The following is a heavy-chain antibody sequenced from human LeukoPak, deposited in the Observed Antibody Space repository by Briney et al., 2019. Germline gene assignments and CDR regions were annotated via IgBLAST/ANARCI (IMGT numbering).Heavy chain of an antibody. CDR2: INPNSGGT. V-gene: IGHV1-2*02. D-gene: IGHD3-22*01. CDR1: GYAFTGSY. CDR3: ARDFYYDNRGAFDI. J-gene: IGHJ3*02. Sequence: GASVKVSCKASGYAFTGSYIHWVRQAPGQGLEWLGWINPNSGGTNYAQKFQGRVTMTRDTSISTAYMELSRLRSDDTAVYYCARDFYYDNRGAFDIWGQGTMVTVSS.